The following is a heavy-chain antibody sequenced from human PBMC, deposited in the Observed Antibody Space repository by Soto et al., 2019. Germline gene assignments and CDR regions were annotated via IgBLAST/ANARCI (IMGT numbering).Heavy chain of an antibody. J-gene: IGHJ5*02. D-gene: IGHD6-13*01. CDR1: GGSISSSSYY. Sequence: QLQLQESGPGLVKPSETLSLTCTVSGGSISSSSYYWGWIRQPPGKGLEWIGSIYYSGSTYYNPSLKSRVPISVDTSKTKFYLTLSSVTAAATAVYYCDGLVESGTGWFDPWGQGTLVTVSS. CDR2: IYYSGST. CDR3: DGLVESGTGWFDP. V-gene: IGHV4-39*01.